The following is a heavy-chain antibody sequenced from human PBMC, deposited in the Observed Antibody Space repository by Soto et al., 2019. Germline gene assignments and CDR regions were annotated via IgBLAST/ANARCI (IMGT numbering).Heavy chain of an antibody. Sequence: GASVKVSCKASGYTFTSYAMHWVRQAPGQRLEWMGWINAGNGNTKYSQKFQGRVTITRDTSASTAYMELSSLRSEDTAVYYCARDKDLRLYYYYMDVWGKGTTVTVSS. CDR3: ARDKDLRLYYYYMDV. D-gene: IGHD2-15*01. V-gene: IGHV1-3*01. CDR2: INAGNGNT. J-gene: IGHJ6*03. CDR1: GYTFTSYA.